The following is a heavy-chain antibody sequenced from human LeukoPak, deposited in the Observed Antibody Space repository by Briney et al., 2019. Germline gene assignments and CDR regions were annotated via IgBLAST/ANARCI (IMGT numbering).Heavy chain of an antibody. CDR3: ARDKWFGELQY. J-gene: IGHJ4*02. V-gene: IGHV4-59*01. CDR2: IYYSGSN. CDR1: GGSITSYY. D-gene: IGHD3-10*01. Sequence: SETLSLTCTVSGGSITSYYWSWIRQPPGKGLEWIGYIYYSGSNNYNPSLKSRVTISVDTSKNQFSLKLSSVTAADTAVYYCARDKWFGELQYWGQGTLVTVSS.